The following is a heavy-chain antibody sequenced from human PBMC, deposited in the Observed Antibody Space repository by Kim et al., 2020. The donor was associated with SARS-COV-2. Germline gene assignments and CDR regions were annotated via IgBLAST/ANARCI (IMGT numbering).Heavy chain of an antibody. Sequence: GGSLRLSCAASGFTLNNYAMTWVRQAPGKGLEWVSVINPGGYTTYYSDSVKGRFIISRDNPKNTLYLQLNSLRAEDTAIYYCAKYVAGGATRCFDAWGQGTLVTVSS. CDR2: INPGGYTT. CDR1: GFTLNNYA. D-gene: IGHD3-16*01. V-gene: IGHV3-23*01. CDR3: AKYVAGGATRCFDA. J-gene: IGHJ5*02.